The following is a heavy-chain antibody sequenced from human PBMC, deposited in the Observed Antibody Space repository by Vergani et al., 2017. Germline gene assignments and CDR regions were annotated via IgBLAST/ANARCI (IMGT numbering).Heavy chain of an antibody. CDR3: AKHNYYGSGSYVYYYYGMDV. D-gene: IGHD3-10*01. Sequence: EVQLLESGGGLVQPGGSLRLSCAASGFTFSSYAMSWVRQAPGKGLEWVSVISGSGGSTYYADSVKGRFTISRDNSKNTLYLQMNSLRAEDTAVYYCAKHNYYGSGSYVYYYYGMDVWGQGTTVTVSS. J-gene: IGHJ6*02. V-gene: IGHV3-23*01. CDR1: GFTFSSYA. CDR2: ISGSGGST.